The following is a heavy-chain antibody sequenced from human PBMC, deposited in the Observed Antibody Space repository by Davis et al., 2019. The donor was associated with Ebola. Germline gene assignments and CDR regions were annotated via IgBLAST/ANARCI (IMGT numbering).Heavy chain of an antibody. CDR3: ARASFGYNSGWYADY. V-gene: IGHV1-3*01. CDR1: GYTFITYY. CDR2: VHGGNGNT. Sequence: ASVKVSCKASGYTFITYYMDWLRQAPGQRLEWMGWVHGGNGNTKYSQRFQGRVTITTDTSASTVYLDLTSLRSDDTAVFYCARASFGYNSGWYADYWGPGSLVTVSS. D-gene: IGHD6-19*01. J-gene: IGHJ4*02.